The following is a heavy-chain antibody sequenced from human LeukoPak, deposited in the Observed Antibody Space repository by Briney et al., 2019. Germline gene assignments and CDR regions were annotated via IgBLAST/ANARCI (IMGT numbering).Heavy chain of an antibody. V-gene: IGHV3-66*01. CDR1: EFSVGSNY. D-gene: IGHD1-26*01. CDR2: IYSGGST. Sequence: GGSLRLSCAASEFSVGSNYMTWVRQAPGKGLEWVSLIYSGGSTYYADSVKGRFTISRDNSKNTLYLQMNSLRAEDTAVYYCARAWELLDAFDIWGQGTMVTVSS. CDR3: ARAWELLDAFDI. J-gene: IGHJ3*02.